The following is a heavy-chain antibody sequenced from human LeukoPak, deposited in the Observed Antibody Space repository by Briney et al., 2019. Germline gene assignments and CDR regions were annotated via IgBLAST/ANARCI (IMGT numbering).Heavy chain of an antibody. CDR2: ISWNSGSI. V-gene: IGHV3-9*01. D-gene: IGHD1-26*01. CDR1: GFTFDDYA. J-gene: IGHJ4*02. CDR3: AKDMGGSYGALDY. Sequence: GGSLRLSCAASGFTFDDYAMHWVRHAPGKGLEWVSGISWNSGSIGYADSVKGRFTISRDNAKNSLYLQMNSLRAEDTALYYCAKDMGGSYGALDYWGQGTLVTVSS.